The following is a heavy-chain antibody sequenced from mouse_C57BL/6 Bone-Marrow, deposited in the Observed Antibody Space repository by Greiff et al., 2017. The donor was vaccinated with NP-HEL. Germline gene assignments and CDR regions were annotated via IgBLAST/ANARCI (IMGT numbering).Heavy chain of an antibody. CDR3: ARCYYYGSSWYFDV. CDR2: IHPNSGST. J-gene: IGHJ1*03. CDR1: GYTFTSYW. D-gene: IGHD1-1*01. V-gene: IGHV1-64*01. Sequence: QVQLQQSGAELVKPGASVKLSCKASGYTFTSYWMHWVKQRPGQGLEWIGMIHPNSGSTNYNEKFKSKATLTVDKSSSTAYMQLSSLTSEDSAVYYCARCYYYGSSWYFDVWGTGTTVTVSS.